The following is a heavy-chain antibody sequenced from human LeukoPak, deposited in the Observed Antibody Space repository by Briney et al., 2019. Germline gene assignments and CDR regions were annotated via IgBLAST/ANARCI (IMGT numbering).Heavy chain of an antibody. CDR3: ARLSSGSSSWYDIDY. J-gene: IGHJ4*02. D-gene: IGHD6-13*01. V-gene: IGHV4-59*08. CDR1: GGSISSFY. Sequence: SETLSLTCTVSGGSISSFYWSWIRQPLGKGLEWIGYIYYSGSTNYNPSLKSRVTISVDTSKNRFSLRLNSVTAADTAVYYCARLSSGSSSWYDIDYWGQGTLVTVSS. CDR2: IYYSGST.